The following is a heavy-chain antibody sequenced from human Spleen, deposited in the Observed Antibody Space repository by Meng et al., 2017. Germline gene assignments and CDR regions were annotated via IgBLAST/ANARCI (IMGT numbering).Heavy chain of an antibody. V-gene: IGHV3-11*01. CDR2: ISTSGNTI. CDR3: ARGFNGGNSGAFGY. Sequence: QVQLAESGGGVVQPGRSLTVSCAASGFTFSDYYMSWIRQAPGKGLEWISYISTSGNTIYYTDSVKGRFAISRDNAKNSLYLQMSSLRAEDTAVYYCARGFNGGNSGAFGYWGQGTLVTVSS. D-gene: IGHD4-23*01. J-gene: IGHJ4*02. CDR1: GFTFSDYY.